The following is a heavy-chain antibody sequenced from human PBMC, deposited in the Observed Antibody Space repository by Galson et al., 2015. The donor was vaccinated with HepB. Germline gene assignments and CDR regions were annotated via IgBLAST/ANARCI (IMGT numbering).Heavy chain of an antibody. CDR3: AKPMIAAAGYLYYYGMDV. D-gene: IGHD6-13*01. Sequence: SLRLSCAASGFTLSSYAMSWVRQAPGKGLEWVSAISGSGGTTYHADSVKGRFTISSDNSKNTLYLQMSSLRAEDTAVYYCAKPMIAAAGYLYYYGMDVWGQGTTVTVSS. V-gene: IGHV3-23*01. J-gene: IGHJ6*02. CDR2: ISGSGGTT. CDR1: GFTLSSYA.